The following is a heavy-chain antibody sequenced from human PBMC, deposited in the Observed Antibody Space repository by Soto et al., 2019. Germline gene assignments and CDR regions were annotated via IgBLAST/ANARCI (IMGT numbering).Heavy chain of an antibody. CDR3: ARDSSFGEPFDY. Sequence: QVQLQESGPGLVKPSQTLSLTCTVSGGSISSGDYYWSWIRQHPGKGLEWIGYIYYSGSTYYNPSPKSRVXXXLXXSKNQFSLKLTSVTAADTAVYYCARDSSFGEPFDYWGQGTLVTVSS. CDR2: IYYSGST. D-gene: IGHD3-10*01. CDR1: GGSISSGDYY. V-gene: IGHV4-31*03. J-gene: IGHJ4*02.